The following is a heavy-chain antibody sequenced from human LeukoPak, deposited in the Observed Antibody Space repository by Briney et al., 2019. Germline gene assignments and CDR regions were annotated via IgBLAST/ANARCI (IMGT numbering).Heavy chain of an antibody. D-gene: IGHD3-22*01. J-gene: IGHJ4*02. Sequence: GGSLRLSCAASGFTFSNYWMHWVRHAPGKGLVWVSLINNDGSRTTYADSVKGRFTISRDNAKNTLYLQVNSLRAEDTAVYFCARGGYYDNSGYYPGYWGPGTLVTVSS. V-gene: IGHV3-74*01. CDR3: ARGGYYDNSGYYPGY. CDR1: GFTFSNYW. CDR2: INNDGSRT.